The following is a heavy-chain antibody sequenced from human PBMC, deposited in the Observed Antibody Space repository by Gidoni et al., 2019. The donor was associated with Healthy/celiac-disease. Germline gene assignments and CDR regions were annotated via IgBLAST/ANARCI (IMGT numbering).Heavy chain of an antibody. CDR2: INPNSGGT. CDR1: GYTFTGSY. D-gene: IGHD3-10*01. J-gene: IGHJ3*02. CDR3: FVCGRFYYGSGSPDAFDI. Sequence: QVQLVQSGAEVTKPGASVKVSCKASGYTFTGSYMHWVRQAPGQGLEWMGWINPNSGGTNYAQKFQGRVTMTRDTSISTAYMELSRLRSDDTAVYYCFVCGRFYYGSGSPDAFDIWGQGTMVTVSS. V-gene: IGHV1-2*02.